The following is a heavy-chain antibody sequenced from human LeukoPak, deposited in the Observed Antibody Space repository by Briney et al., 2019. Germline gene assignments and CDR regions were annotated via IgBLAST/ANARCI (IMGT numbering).Heavy chain of an antibody. CDR3: ARATSYDSSGYYYPSYYYYYMDV. CDR1: GGSISSSSYY. Sequence: SETLSLTCTVSGGSISSSSYYWGWIRQPPGKGLEWIGSIYYSGSTYYNPSLKSRVTISVDTSKNQFSLKLSSVTAADTAVYYCARATSYDSSGYYYPSYYYYYMDVWGKGTTVTVSS. J-gene: IGHJ6*03. V-gene: IGHV4-39*07. D-gene: IGHD3-22*01. CDR2: IYYSGST.